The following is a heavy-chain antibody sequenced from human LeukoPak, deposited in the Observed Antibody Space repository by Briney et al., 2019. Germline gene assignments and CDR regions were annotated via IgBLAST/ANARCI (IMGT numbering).Heavy chain of an antibody. D-gene: IGHD1-26*01. CDR2: IRSKANSYAT. J-gene: IGHJ3*02. V-gene: IGHV3-73*01. CDR1: GFTFSGSA. CDR3: TRQGSWELLSDAFDI. Sequence: GGSLRLYCAASGFTFSGSAMHWVRQASGKGLEWVGRIRSKANSYATAYAASVKGRFTISRDDSKNTAYLQMNSLKTEDTAVYYCTRQGSWELLSDAFDIWGQGTMVTVSS.